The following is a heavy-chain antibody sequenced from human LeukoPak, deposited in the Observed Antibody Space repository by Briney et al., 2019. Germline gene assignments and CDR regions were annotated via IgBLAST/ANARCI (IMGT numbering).Heavy chain of an antibody. D-gene: IGHD4-11*01. V-gene: IGHV1-69*13. CDR1: GGTFSSYA. Sequence: ASVKVSCKASGGTFSSYAISWVRQAPGQGLEWMGGIIPLFGTANYAQKFQGRVTITADEPTSTAYMELSSLRSEDTAVYYCARFVTTSHYFDYWGQGTLVTVSS. J-gene: IGHJ4*02. CDR3: ARFVTTSHYFDY. CDR2: IIPLFGTA.